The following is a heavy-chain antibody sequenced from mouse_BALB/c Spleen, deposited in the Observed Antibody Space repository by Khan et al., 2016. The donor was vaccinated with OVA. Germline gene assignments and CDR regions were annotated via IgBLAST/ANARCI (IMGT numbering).Heavy chain of an antibody. D-gene: IGHD2-3*01. CDR2: IRNKANGYTT. J-gene: IGHJ4*01. CDR1: GFTFTDYY. CDR3: ARADFYDGYCYAMDY. V-gene: IGHV7-3*02. Sequence: EVELVESGGGLVQPGGSLRLSCATSGFTFTDYYMTWVRQPPGKALEWLGFIRNKANGYTTEYSASVKGRLNISRQNSQSILYLQMNTLRAEDSATYYCARADFYDGYCYAMDYWGQGTSVTVSS.